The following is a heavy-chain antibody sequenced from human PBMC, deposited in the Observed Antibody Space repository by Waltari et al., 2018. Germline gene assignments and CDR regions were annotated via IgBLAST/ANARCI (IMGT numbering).Heavy chain of an antibody. J-gene: IGHJ4*02. CDR3: ARRLYAYFDY. D-gene: IGHD2-8*01. CDR2: IYHSGST. V-gene: IGHV4-38-2*01. CDR1: GYSISRGYY. Sequence: QVQLQESGPGLVKPSETLSLTCAVSGYSISRGYYWGWLRQPPGKGLEWIGSIYHSGSTYYNPSLKRRVTIAVDTSKNQFSLKLSSVTAADTAVYYCARRLYAYFDYWGQGTLVTVSS.